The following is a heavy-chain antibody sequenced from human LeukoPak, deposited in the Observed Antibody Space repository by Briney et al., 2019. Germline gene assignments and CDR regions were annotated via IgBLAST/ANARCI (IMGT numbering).Heavy chain of an antibody. J-gene: IGHJ4*02. CDR2: IYYSGST. CDR1: GGSISSYY. V-gene: IGHV4-59*01. Sequence: SETLSLTCTVSGGSISSYYWGWIRQPPGKGLEWIGYIYYSGSTNYNPSLKSRVTISVDTSKNQFSLKLSSVTAADTAVYYCARSDYYDSSGYYGYWGQGTLVTVSS. D-gene: IGHD3-22*01. CDR3: ARSDYYDSSGYYGY.